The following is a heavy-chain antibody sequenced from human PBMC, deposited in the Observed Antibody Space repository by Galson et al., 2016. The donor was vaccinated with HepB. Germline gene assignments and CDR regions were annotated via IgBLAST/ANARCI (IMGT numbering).Heavy chain of an antibody. Sequence: CAISGDSVSSNSAAWNWIRQSPSRGLQWLGGTYNRSKRYRDYAVFVKGRLTINPDTSKNQFSLQLNSVTPEDAATYYCARCSRWSCGFWGQGTLITVSS. CDR2: TYNRSKRYR. CDR1: GDSVSSNSAA. CDR3: ARCSRWSCGF. D-gene: IGHD6-19*01. V-gene: IGHV6-1*01. J-gene: IGHJ1*01.